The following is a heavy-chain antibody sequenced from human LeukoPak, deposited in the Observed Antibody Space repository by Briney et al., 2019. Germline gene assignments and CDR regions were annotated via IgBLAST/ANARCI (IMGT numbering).Heavy chain of an antibody. CDR3: ARERRGSSSARHFDY. CDR1: GGTFSSYA. D-gene: IGHD6-6*01. V-gene: IGHV1-69*05. J-gene: IGHJ4*02. CDR2: IIPIFGTA. Sequence: GASVKVSYKASGGTFSSYAISWVRQAPGQGREWMGGIIPIFGTANYAQKFQGRVTITTDESTSTAYMELSSLRSEHTAVYYCARERRGSSSARHFDYWGQGTLVTVSS.